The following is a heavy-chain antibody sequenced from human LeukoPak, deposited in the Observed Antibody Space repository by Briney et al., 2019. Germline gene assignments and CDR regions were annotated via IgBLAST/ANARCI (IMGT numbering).Heavy chain of an antibody. Sequence: GGSLRLSCAASGFTFSSYGMHWVRQAPGKGLEWVAVISYDGSNKYYADSVKGRFTTSRDNSKNTLYLQMNSLRAEDTAVYYCANGPWRYWGQGALVTVSS. V-gene: IGHV3-30*18. CDR2: ISYDGSNK. CDR3: ANGPWRY. CDR1: GFTFSSYG. J-gene: IGHJ4*02.